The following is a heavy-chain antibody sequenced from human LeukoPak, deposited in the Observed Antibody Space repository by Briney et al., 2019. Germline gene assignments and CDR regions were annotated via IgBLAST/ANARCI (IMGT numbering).Heavy chain of an antibody. Sequence: GGSLRLSCLTSGFTLSTNAMSWVRQAPGKGLEWVSSVTGNGDNTFHADSVKGRFTISRDNSKNMLYLQINSLRAEDTAVYYCARDRNYFEALHRSYWGQGTLVTVSS. D-gene: IGHD3-10*01. V-gene: IGHV3-23*01. CDR3: ARDRNYFEALHRSY. CDR2: VTGNGDNT. J-gene: IGHJ4*02. CDR1: GFTLSTNA.